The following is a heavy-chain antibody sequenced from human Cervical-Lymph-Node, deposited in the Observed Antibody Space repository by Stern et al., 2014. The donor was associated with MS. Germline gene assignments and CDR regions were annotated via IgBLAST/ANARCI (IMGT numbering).Heavy chain of an antibody. Sequence: VQLVESGAEVKKPGSSVRVSCKASGGTFSSHAISWERQAPGQGLAWMVCIIPMFGTAKYAQKFHGRVTITADDSTSTAYMEVSSLRSEDTAVYYCASSVGELTPEAVWGQGTTVTVFS. D-gene: IGHD3-10*01. CDR1: GGTFSSHA. CDR2: IIPMFGTA. J-gene: IGHJ6*02. CDR3: ASSVGELTPEAV. V-gene: IGHV1-69*01.